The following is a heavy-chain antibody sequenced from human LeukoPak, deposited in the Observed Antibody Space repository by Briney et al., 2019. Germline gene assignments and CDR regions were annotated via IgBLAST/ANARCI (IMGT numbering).Heavy chain of an antibody. CDR3: ARHSLPEARDIVVVPAAFNWFDP. D-gene: IGHD2-2*01. V-gene: IGHV4-39*01. J-gene: IGHJ5*02. Sequence: SETLSLTCTVSGGSISSSSCYWGWIRQPPGKGLEWIGSIYYSGSTYYNPSLKSRVTISVDTSKNQFSLKLSSVTAADTAVYHCARHSLPEARDIVVVPAAFNWFDPWGQGTLVTVSS. CDR2: IYYSGST. CDR1: GGSISSSSCY.